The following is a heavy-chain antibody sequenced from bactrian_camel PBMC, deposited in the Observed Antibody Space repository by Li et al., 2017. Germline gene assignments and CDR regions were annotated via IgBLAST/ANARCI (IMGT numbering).Heavy chain of an antibody. V-gene: IGHV3S6*01. CDR3: AAQSVTCHANVGYCAFGS. J-gene: IGHJ6*01. D-gene: IGHD1*01. Sequence: VQLVESGGGSVEAGGSLRLSCAFDAYTPANARMAWFRQAPGKGLEWVSTILSDGRLTYYADSVKGRFTISREHAKNTLYLQMNSLKPEDTAVYYCAAQSVTCHANVGYCAFGSWGQGTQVTVS. CDR1: AYTPANAR. CDR2: ILSDGRLT.